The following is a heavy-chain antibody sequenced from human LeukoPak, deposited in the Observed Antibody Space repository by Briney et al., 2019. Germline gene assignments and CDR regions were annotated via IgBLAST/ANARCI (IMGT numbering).Heavy chain of an antibody. J-gene: IGHJ4*02. D-gene: IGHD3-10*01. CDR1: GYTFTSYG. CDR3: ARDAYGSGKGYFDY. CDR2: ISGYDGNT. Sequence: GASVKVSCKTCGYTFTSYGFIWVRQAPGQGLEWMGWISGYDGNTKSVDKLQGRVTLTTDTSTSTAYLELRSLTSDDTAVYYCARDAYGSGKGYFDYWGQGTLVTVSS. V-gene: IGHV1-18*01.